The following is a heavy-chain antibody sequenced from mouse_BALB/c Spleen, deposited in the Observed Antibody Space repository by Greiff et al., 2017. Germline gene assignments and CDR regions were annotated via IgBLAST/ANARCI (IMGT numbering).Heavy chain of an antibody. Sequence: QVQLQQSGAELVRPGASVTLSCKASGYTFTDYEMHWVKQTPVHGLEWIGAIDPETGGTAYNQKFKGKATLTADKSSSTAYMELRSLTSEDSAVYYCTRYPLYPRIWYCDVWGAGTTVTVSS. V-gene: IGHV1-15*01. CDR3: TRYPLYPRIWYCDV. CDR1: GYTFTDYE. CDR2: IDPETGGT. J-gene: IGHJ1*01. D-gene: IGHD2-1*01.